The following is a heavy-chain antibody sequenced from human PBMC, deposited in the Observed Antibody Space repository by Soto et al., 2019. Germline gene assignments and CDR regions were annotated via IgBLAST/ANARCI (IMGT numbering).Heavy chain of an antibody. CDR2: ISAYNGNT. Sequence: ASVKVSCKASGYTFTSYGISWVRQAPGQGLEWMGWISAYNGNTNYAQKLQGRVTMTTDTSTSTAYMELRSLRSDDTAVYYCARGVWFGELLPYYYYMDVWGKGTTVTVSS. CDR3: ARGVWFGELLPYYYYMDV. V-gene: IGHV1-18*01. J-gene: IGHJ6*03. CDR1: GYTFTSYG. D-gene: IGHD3-10*01.